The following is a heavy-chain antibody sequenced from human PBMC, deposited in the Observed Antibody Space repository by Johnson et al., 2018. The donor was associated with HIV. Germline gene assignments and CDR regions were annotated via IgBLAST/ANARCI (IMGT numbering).Heavy chain of an antibody. CDR2: IKQDGSEK. V-gene: IGHV3-7*01. Sequence: EVQLVESGGGLVQPGGSLRLSCAASGFTFSSYWMSWVRQAPGKGLEWVANIKQDGSEKYYVDSVKGRFTISRDNAKNSLYLQMNSLRAEDTAVYYCARMYYYDSSGNRIWGQGTMVTVSS. D-gene: IGHD3-22*01. CDR1: GFTFSSYW. J-gene: IGHJ3*02. CDR3: ARMYYYDSSGNRI.